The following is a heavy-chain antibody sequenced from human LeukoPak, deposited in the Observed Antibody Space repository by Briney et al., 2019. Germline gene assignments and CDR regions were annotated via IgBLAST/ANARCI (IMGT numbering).Heavy chain of an antibody. CDR2: IWYDGSNK. CDR3: AKIHRNRIAVAGTDY. D-gene: IGHD6-19*01. Sequence: GGSLRLSCAASGFTFSSYGMLWVRQAPGKGLEWVAVIWYDGSNKYYADSVKGRFTISRDNSKNTLYLQMNSLRAEDTAVYYCAKIHRNRIAVAGTDYWGQGTLVTVSS. V-gene: IGHV3-30*02. J-gene: IGHJ4*02. CDR1: GFTFSSYG.